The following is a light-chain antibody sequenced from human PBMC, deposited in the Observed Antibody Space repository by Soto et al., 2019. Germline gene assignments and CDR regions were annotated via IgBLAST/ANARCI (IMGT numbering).Light chain of an antibody. Sequence: DIQLTQSPSFLSASVGDGVTIICRASQAISTYLAWYRQKPGKAPELLIYAASTLQSGVPSSFSGSGSGTEFTLTISSLQPEDFATYYCQHLNGYPRTFGLGTKVEIK. CDR3: QHLNGYPRT. V-gene: IGKV1-9*01. CDR1: QAISTY. J-gene: IGKJ1*01. CDR2: AAS.